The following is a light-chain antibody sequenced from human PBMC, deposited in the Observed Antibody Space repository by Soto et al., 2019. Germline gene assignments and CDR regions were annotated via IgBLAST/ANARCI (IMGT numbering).Light chain of an antibody. V-gene: IGLV1-47*02. CDR1: SSNIGGTNY. CDR3: ESWADRLGAVI. CDR2: SNN. J-gene: IGLJ2*01. Sequence: QSVLTQPPSASGTPGQRVFISCSGSSSNIGGTNYAYWYQQLPGAAPKLLMHSNNLRPSGVPERISGSKSGTSASLAISGLRSEDEAVYYCESWADRLGAVIFGGGTKVTV.